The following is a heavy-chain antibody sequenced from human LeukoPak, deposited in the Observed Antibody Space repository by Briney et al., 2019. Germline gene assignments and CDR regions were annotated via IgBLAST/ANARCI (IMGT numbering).Heavy chain of an antibody. Sequence: GGSLRLSCVVSGFTLSSYSMNWVRQPPGKGLECVAHISRSGENVQYADSVKGRFTISRDITKNSLYLQMNSLRDEDTAVYYCARDLPRSYKYYYDSSGFFDYWGQGTLVTVSS. CDR3: ARDLPRSYKYYYDSSGFFDY. D-gene: IGHD3-22*01. CDR2: ISRSGENV. CDR1: GFTLSSYS. V-gene: IGHV3-48*02. J-gene: IGHJ4*02.